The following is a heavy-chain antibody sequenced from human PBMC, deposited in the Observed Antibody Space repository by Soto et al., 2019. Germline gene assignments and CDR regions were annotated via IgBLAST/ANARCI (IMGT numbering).Heavy chain of an antibody. Sequence: GGSLRLSCAASGFTFSSHAMGWLRQAPGTGPEWVAVVGGSGGDTSYADSVKGRFTISRDNSDNTLYLQMNSLRAEDTGVYYCARDQYSSGEVDYWGQGTLVTVSS. D-gene: IGHD6-19*01. CDR2: VGGSGGDT. CDR1: GFTFSSHA. V-gene: IGHV3-23*01. CDR3: ARDQYSSGEVDY. J-gene: IGHJ4*02.